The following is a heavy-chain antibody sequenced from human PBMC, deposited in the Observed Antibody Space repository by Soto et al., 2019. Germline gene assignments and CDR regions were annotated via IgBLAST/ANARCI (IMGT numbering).Heavy chain of an antibody. J-gene: IGHJ5*02. CDR3: ARGGSTSPPRGWFDP. CDR2: IIPILGIA. Sequence: QVQLVQSGAEVKKPGSSVKVSCKASGGTFSSYTISWVRQAPGQGLEWMGRIIPILGIANYAQKFQGRVTITADKSTSTAYMELSSLRSEDTAVYYCARGGSTSPPRGWFDPWGQGTLVTVSS. CDR1: GGTFSSYT. D-gene: IGHD2-2*01. V-gene: IGHV1-69*02.